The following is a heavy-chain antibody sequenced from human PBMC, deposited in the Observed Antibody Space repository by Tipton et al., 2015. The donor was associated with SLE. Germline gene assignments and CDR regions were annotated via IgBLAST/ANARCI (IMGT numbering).Heavy chain of an antibody. CDR1: GASISTYY. CDR3: ARGLSSLVGFYYYYYMDV. CDR2: MHHSGST. Sequence: TLSLTCSVSGASISTYYWGWIRQAPGMGLEWVGCMHHSGSTNYNPSLKSRVTMSVDTSKNQFSLKLSSVTAADTAVYYCARGLSSLVGFYYYYYMDVWGKGTTVTVSS. D-gene: IGHD2-8*02. V-gene: IGHV4-4*07. J-gene: IGHJ6*03.